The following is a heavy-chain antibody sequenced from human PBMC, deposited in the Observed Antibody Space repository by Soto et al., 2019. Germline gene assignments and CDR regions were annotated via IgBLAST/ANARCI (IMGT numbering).Heavy chain of an antibody. CDR3: ARELYSSRAFDY. D-gene: IGHD5-18*01. CDR1: GGSFSGYY. CDR2: INHSGST. V-gene: IGHV4-34*01. Sequence: SETLSLTCAVYGGSFSGYYWSWIRQPPGKGLEWIGEINHSGSTNYNPSLKSRVTISVDTSKNQFSLKLSSVTAADTAVYYCARELYSSRAFDYWGQGTLVTVS. J-gene: IGHJ4*02.